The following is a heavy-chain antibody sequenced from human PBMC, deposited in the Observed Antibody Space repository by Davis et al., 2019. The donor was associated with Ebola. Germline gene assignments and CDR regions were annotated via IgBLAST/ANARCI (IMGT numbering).Heavy chain of an antibody. CDR1: GFTFSDYY. Sequence: GESLKISCAASGFTFSDYYMSWIRQAPGKGLEWLSYISNRDGTIFYADSVKGRFTISRDNAKNSLYLQMNSLRAEDTAVYYCARDLYYVLGYGMDVWGQGTTVTVSS. V-gene: IGHV3-11*04. D-gene: IGHD3-16*01. CDR2: ISNRDGTI. CDR3: ARDLYYVLGYGMDV. J-gene: IGHJ6*02.